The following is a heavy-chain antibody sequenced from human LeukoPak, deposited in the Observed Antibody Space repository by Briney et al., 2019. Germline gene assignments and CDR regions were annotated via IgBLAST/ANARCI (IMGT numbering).Heavy chain of an antibody. D-gene: IGHD2-2*01. V-gene: IGHV3-23*01. CDR3: AKVSEGAAISSPGWFDP. CDR2: ICGSAGST. Sequence: GGSLRLSCAASGFTFGSYAMSWVRQAPGKGLEWVSAICGSAGSTNYADSVKGRFIISRDNSKNTLYLQMNSLRAEDTAVYYCAKVSEGAAISSPGWFDPWGQGTLVTVSS. CDR1: GFTFGSYA. J-gene: IGHJ5*02.